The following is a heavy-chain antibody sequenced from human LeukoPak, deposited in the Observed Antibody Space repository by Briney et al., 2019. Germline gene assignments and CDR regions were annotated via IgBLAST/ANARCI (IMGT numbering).Heavy chain of an antibody. Sequence: PGRSLRLSCVTSGFRFDDNAMSWVRQAPGKGLEWVGLIRSNVFGGTTEYAASVRGRFSISRDDPKSIAYLQMNSLKTEDSAIYYCTKLHFHDSSGYYTLLPLGAFDIWGQGTMVTVSS. CDR2: IRSNVFGGTT. J-gene: IGHJ3*02. CDR1: GFRFDDNA. V-gene: IGHV3-49*04. D-gene: IGHD3-22*01. CDR3: TKLHFHDSSGYYTLLPLGAFDI.